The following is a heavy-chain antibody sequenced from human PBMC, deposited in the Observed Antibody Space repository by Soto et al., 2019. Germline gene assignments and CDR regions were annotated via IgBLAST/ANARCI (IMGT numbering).Heavy chain of an antibody. CDR1: GFSLSSTRMA. D-gene: IGHD6-19*01. Sequence: QITLKESGPTLVTPTQTQTLTCTFSGFSLSSTRMAVGWLRQPQGTALAWLALIYWDDDKRYSPVLKSRLTITKATSNTLVVLTISHMDPVDTARYYCPHIAVAGLLSYFDYWGQGTLGTVS. CDR2: IYWDDDK. J-gene: IGHJ4*02. V-gene: IGHV2-5*02. CDR3: PHIAVAGLLSYFDY.